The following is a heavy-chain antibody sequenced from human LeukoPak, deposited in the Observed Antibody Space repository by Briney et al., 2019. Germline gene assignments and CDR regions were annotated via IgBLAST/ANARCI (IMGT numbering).Heavy chain of an antibody. CDR2: INHSGST. J-gene: IGHJ4*02. CDR3: ARASIVVVPAALFDY. D-gene: IGHD2-2*01. CDR1: GGSFSGYY. Sequence: SETLSLTCAVYGGSFSGYYRSWIRQPPGKGLEWIGEINHSGSTNYNPSLKSRVTISVDTSKNQFSLKLSSVTAADTAVYYCARASIVVVPAALFDYWGQGTLVTVSS. V-gene: IGHV4-34*01.